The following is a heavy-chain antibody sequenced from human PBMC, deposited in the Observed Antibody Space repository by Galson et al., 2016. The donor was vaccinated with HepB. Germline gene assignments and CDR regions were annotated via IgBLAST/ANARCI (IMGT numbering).Heavy chain of an antibody. Sequence: SLRLSCAASGFILTNNYMNWVRQAPGKGLEWVSVIYSGGSTYYADSVKGRFTMSRDESKKMLYLQMNNLRAEDTALYYCVRGTPGYLDHWGQVTPVTVAS. D-gene: IGHD4-23*01. CDR2: IYSGGST. CDR1: GFILTNNY. V-gene: IGHV3-53*01. J-gene: IGHJ4*02. CDR3: VRGTPGYLDH.